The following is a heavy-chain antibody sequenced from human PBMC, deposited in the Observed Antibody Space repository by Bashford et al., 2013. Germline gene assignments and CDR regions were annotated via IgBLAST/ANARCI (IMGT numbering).Heavy chain of an antibody. V-gene: IGHV1-18*01. CDR3: ARDYGGNSFVY. Sequence: VASVKVSCKASGFPFSSSIIQWVRQARGQRPEWMGWISAHSGNTNYAQKLQGRVTITADKSTSTAYMELSSLRSEDTAVYYCARDYGGNSFVYWGQGTLVTVSS. CDR2: ISAHSGNT. J-gene: IGHJ4*02. CDR1: GFPFSSSI. D-gene: IGHD4-23*01.